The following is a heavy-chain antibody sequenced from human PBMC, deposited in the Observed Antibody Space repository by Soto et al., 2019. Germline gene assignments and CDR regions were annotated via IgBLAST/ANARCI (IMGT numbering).Heavy chain of an antibody. CDR2: IYWDDDK. J-gene: IGHJ5*02. D-gene: IGHD3-10*01. CDR3: ARLAMDRGLEWFDT. Sequence: QITLKESGPTLVKPTQTLTLSCTFSGFSLSTSGGGVGWIRQPPGTTMEWLALIYWDDDKRYSPSLKSRRTITKDTSKNQVVLTRTNMDPVDSSAYYCARLAMDRGLEWFDTWGQGTLVTVSS. CDR1: GFSLSTSGGG. V-gene: IGHV2-5*02.